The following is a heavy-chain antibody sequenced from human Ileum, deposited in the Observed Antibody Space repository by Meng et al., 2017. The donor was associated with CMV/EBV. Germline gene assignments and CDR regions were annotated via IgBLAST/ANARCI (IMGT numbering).Heavy chain of an antibody. Sequence: ASVKVSCKASGYTFTGYYMHWVRQAPGQGLEWMGWINPNSGGTNYAQKFQGRVTMTRDTSISTAYMELSRLRSDDTAVYYCARAGSLNVVVPAATPYNWFDPWGQGTLVTVSS. CDR1: GYTFTGYY. CDR3: ARAGSLNVVVPAATPYNWFDP. CDR2: INPNSGGT. V-gene: IGHV1-2*02. J-gene: IGHJ5*02. D-gene: IGHD2-2*01.